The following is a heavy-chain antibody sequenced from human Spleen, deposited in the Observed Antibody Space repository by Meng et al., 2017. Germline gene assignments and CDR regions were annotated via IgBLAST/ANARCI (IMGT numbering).Heavy chain of an antibody. J-gene: IGHJ4*02. CDR3: AKEIRPNDY. Sequence: QVELVGSGGGVVQPGRSLRLSCAASGFTFTNYAMHWVRQAPGKGLEWVAVISYDGSNEYYTDSVKGRFTISRDNSKNTLYLQMNSLRAEDTAVYYCAKEIRPNDYWGQGTLVTVSS. V-gene: IGHV3-30*07. CDR1: GFTFTNYA. CDR2: ISYDGSNE.